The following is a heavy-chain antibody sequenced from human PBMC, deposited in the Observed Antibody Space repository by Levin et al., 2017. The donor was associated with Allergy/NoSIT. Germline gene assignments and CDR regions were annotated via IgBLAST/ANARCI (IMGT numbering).Heavy chain of an antibody. J-gene: IGHJ3*02. D-gene: IGHD3-22*01. Sequence: GGSLRLSCVASGFTFSSYGMSWVRQAPGKGLEWVSTISGNGRSTYYGDSVKGRFTISRDNPKNTLYLQVSSLRADDTAVYYCAKGHYYESSGFLYKSDAFDIWGQGTMVTVSS. CDR1: GFTFSSYG. V-gene: IGHV3-23*01. CDR3: AKGHYYESSGFLYKSDAFDI. CDR2: ISGNGRST.